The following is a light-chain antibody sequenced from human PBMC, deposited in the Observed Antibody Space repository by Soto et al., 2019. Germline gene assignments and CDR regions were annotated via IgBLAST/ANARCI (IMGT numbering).Light chain of an antibody. CDR2: DVT. V-gene: IGLV2-14*01. J-gene: IGLJ2*01. Sequence: QSVLTQPASVSGSPGQSITISYTGTSSDVGGYNYVSWYQQHPGKAPKLMIYDVTDRPSGVSRRFSGSKSGNTASLTISGLQADDEADYYCTSFTTNSTVVFGGGTKLTVL. CDR3: TSFTTNSTVV. CDR1: SSDVGGYNY.